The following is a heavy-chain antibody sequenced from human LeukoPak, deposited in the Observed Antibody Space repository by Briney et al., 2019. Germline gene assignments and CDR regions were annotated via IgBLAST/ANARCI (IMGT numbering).Heavy chain of an antibody. CDR2: IIPIFGTA. J-gene: IGHJ6*02. CDR1: GGTFSIYA. CDR3: ARPLVDRYSGSIDGDYYYGMDV. V-gene: IGHV1-69*13. D-gene: IGHD1-26*01. Sequence: SVKVSFKASGGTFSIYAISWVRQAPGQGLEWMGGIIPIFGTANYAQKFQGRVTITADESTSTAYMELSSLRSEDTAVYYCARPLVDRYSGSIDGDYYYGMDVWGQGTTVTVSS.